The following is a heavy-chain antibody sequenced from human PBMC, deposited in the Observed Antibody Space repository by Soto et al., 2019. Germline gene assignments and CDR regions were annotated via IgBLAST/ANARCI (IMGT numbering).Heavy chain of an antibody. CDR3: ARLNGGPSVYYDSSGYLGPFDY. J-gene: IGHJ4*02. D-gene: IGHD3-22*01. V-gene: IGHV1-2*02. Sequence: ASVKVSCKASGYTFTSYYMHWVRQAPGQGLEWMGIINPSGGGTNYAQKFQGRVTMTRDTSISTAYMELSRLRSDDTAVYYCARLNGGPSVYYDSSGYLGPFDYWGQGTLVTVSS. CDR2: INPSGGGT. CDR1: GYTFTSYY.